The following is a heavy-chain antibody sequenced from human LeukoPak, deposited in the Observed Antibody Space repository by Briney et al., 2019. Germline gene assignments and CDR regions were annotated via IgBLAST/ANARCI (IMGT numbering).Heavy chain of an antibody. V-gene: IGHV3-30*04. Sequence: GGSLRLSCAASGFTFSSYAMHWVRQAPGKGLEWVAVISCDGSNKYYADSVKGRFTISRDNSKNTLYLQMNSLRAEDTAVYYCARQWRGYSYEIDYWGQGTLVTVSS. CDR2: ISCDGSNK. CDR1: GFTFSSYA. D-gene: IGHD5-18*01. J-gene: IGHJ4*02. CDR3: ARQWRGYSYEIDY.